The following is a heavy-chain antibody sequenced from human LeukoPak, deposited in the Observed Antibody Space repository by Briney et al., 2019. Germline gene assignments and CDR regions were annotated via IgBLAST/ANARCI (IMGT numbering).Heavy chain of an antibody. Sequence: NPGGSLRLSCTASGFTFSGYSMNWIRQAPGKGLEWVSSFGTRSTSIYHAGSVKGRFAISRDNAKNTLYLQVNSLRAEDTAVYYCAKGGKWDVTPFDYWGQGTLVTVSS. J-gene: IGHJ4*02. V-gene: IGHV3-21*04. CDR2: FGTRSTSI. CDR1: GFTFSGYS. CDR3: AKGGKWDVTPFDY. D-gene: IGHD1-26*01.